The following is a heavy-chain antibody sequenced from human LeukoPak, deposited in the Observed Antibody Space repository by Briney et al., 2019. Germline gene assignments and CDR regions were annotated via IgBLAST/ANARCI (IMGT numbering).Heavy chain of an antibody. CDR1: GGSISGFF. CDR3: ARVGYGSGSWGWFDP. D-gene: IGHD3-10*01. CDR2: IYCSGTT. V-gene: IGHV4-59*01. Sequence: SETLSLTCTVSGGSISGFFWTWIRQSPGEGPEYIGYIYCSGTTDYNPTLKSRVSMSVDTSKNQFFPNLTSVTAADTAIYYCARVGYGSGSWGWFDPWGQGTLVTVSS. J-gene: IGHJ5*02.